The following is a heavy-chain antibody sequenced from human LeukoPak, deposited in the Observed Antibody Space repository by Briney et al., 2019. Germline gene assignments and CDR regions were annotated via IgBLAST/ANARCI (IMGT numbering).Heavy chain of an antibody. J-gene: IGHJ4*02. D-gene: IGHD1-26*01. Sequence: GGSLRLSCAASGFTFSSYAMHWVRQAPGKGLEWVAVISYDGSNKYYADSVKRRFTISRDNSKNTLYLQMNSLRAEDTAVYYCARESVDSGSYYEDFSSYFDYWGQGTLVTVSS. CDR2: ISYDGSNK. V-gene: IGHV3-30-3*01. CDR3: ARESVDSGSYYEDFSSYFDY. CDR1: GFTFSSYA.